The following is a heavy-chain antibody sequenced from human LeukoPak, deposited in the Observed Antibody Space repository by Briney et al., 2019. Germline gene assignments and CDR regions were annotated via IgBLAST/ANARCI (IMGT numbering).Heavy chain of an antibody. CDR3: AKVGASGRKGIDY. D-gene: IGHD2-15*01. CDR2: ITGGGGGT. CDR1: GFTFSSYA. J-gene: IGHJ4*02. V-gene: IGHV3-23*01. Sequence: GGSLRLSCAPSGFTFSSYAMSWVRQAPGKGLEWVSGITGGGGGTYYADSVKGRFTISRDSSSSTLFLQMKSLRAEDTAAYYCAKVGASGRKGIDYWGQGILVTVSS.